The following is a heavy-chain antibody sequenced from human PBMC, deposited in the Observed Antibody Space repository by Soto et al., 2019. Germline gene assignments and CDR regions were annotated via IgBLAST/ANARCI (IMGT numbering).Heavy chain of an antibody. CDR1: GGSISSSSYY. CDR3: AATYYDFWSGYYFPGPFDY. V-gene: IGHV4-39*01. CDR2: IYYSGST. Sequence: SETLSLTCTVSGGSISSSSYYWGWIRQPPGKGLEWIGSIYYSGSTYYNPSLKSRVTISVDTSKNQFSLKLSSVTAADTAVYYCAATYYDFWSGYYFPGPFDYWGQGTLVTVSS. D-gene: IGHD3-3*01. J-gene: IGHJ4*02.